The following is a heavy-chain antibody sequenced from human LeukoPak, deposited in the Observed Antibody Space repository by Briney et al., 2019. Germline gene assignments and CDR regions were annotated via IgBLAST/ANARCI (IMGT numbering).Heavy chain of an antibody. CDR2: INHSGST. V-gene: IGHV4-34*01. D-gene: IGHD5-24*01. CDR3: ARGWLQSGFDY. Sequence: PSETLSLTCAVYGGSFSGYYWSWLRQPPGKGLEWIGEINHSGSTNYNPPLKSRVTISVDTSKNQFSLKLSSVTPEDTAVYYCARGWLQSGFDYWGQGTLVTVSS. J-gene: IGHJ4*02. CDR1: GGSFSGYY.